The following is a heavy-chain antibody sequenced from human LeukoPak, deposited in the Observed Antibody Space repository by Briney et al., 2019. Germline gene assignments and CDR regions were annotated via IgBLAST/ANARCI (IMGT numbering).Heavy chain of an antibody. J-gene: IGHJ4*02. D-gene: IGHD6-19*01. CDR1: GFTFDDYA. CDR2: ISWNSGSI. V-gene: IGHV3-9*01. CDR3: AGGPLGGYSSGWSDY. Sequence: GRSLRLSCAASGFTFDDYAMHWVRQAPGKGLEWVSGISWNSGSIGYADSVKGRFTISRDNAKNSLYLQMNSLRAEDTAVYYCAGGPLGGYSSGWSDYWGQGTLVTVSS.